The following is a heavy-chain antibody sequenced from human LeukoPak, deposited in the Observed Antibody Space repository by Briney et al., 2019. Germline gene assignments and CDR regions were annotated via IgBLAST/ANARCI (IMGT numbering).Heavy chain of an antibody. CDR3: ASRKYYYGSGSLDYMDV. Sequence: SETLSLTCTVSGGSISSSSYYWGWIRQPPGKGLEWIGSIYYSGSTYYNPSLKSRVTISVDTSKNQFSLKLSSVTAADTAVYYCASRKYYYGSGSLDYMDVWGKGTTVTVSS. CDR1: GGSISSSSYY. CDR2: IYYSGST. D-gene: IGHD3-10*01. J-gene: IGHJ6*03. V-gene: IGHV4-39*07.